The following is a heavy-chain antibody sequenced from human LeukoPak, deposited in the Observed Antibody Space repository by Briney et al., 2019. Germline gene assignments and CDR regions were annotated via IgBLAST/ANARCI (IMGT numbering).Heavy chain of an antibody. J-gene: IGHJ3*02. CDR3: AKKQQSSGMAFDI. CDR2: IYYSGST. V-gene: IGHV4-59*01. D-gene: IGHD1/OR15-1a*01. Sequence: SETLSLTCTVSGGSISSYYWSWIRQPPGKGLEWIGYIYYSGSTNYNPSLKSRVTISVDTSKNPFSLRLSSVTAADTAVYYCAKKQQSSGMAFDIWGQGTMVTVSS. CDR1: GGSISSYY.